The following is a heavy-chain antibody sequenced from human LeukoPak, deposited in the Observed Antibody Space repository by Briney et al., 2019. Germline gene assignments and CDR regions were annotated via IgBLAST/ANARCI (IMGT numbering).Heavy chain of an antibody. CDR2: IYSSGST. D-gene: IGHD5-18*01. CDR3: ARDPGDTYGLFDY. J-gene: IGHJ4*02. Sequence: SETLSLTCTVSGGSIRSYYWSWIRQPAGKGLEWIGRIYSSGSTNYNPSFQSRVTMSGDTSKNQFSLRLSSVTAADTAVYYCARDPGDTYGLFDYWGQGTLVTVSS. V-gene: IGHV4-4*07. CDR1: GGSIRSYY.